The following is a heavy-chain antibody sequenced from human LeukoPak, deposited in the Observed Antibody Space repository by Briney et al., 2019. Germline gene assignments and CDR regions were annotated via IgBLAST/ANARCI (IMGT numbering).Heavy chain of an antibody. V-gene: IGHV4-38-2*02. CDR3: ASGQNLYI. Sequence: SETLSLTCTVSGSSINNSSYWGWIRQPPGKGLEWIGTVYHIDTTFYNPSLKSRVRISADASRNLLSLRLTSVTAADTALYFCASGQNLYIWGQGTLLVVSS. D-gene: IGHD2/OR15-2a*01. J-gene: IGHJ4*02. CDR2: VYHIDTT. CDR1: GSSINNSSY.